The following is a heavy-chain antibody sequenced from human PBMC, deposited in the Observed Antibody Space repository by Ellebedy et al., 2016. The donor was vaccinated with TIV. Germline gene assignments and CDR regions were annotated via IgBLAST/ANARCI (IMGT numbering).Heavy chain of an antibody. D-gene: IGHD3-16*01. CDR3: NKGDYMDV. Sequence: GESLKISXAASGFTFSNYWMTWVRQAPGKGLEWVANIKQDGSDKYYVDSVKGRFTISRDNAKHSVYLQMNSLRVEDTAVYYCNKGDYMDVWGKGTTVNVS. V-gene: IGHV3-7*01. CDR2: IKQDGSDK. CDR1: GFTFSNYW. J-gene: IGHJ6*03.